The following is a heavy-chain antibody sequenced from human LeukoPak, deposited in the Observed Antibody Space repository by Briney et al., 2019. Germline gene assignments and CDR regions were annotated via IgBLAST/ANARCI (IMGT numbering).Heavy chain of an antibody. Sequence: GSLRLSCAASGFTFSSYSMNWVRQAPGKGLEWVSSISSASSYIYYADSVKGRFTISRDNAKNSLYLQMNSLRAEDTAVYYCARSPRITVVRGVPLDAFDIWGQGTMVTVSS. J-gene: IGHJ3*02. CDR3: ARSPRITVVRGVPLDAFDI. CDR1: GFTFSSYS. D-gene: IGHD3-10*01. V-gene: IGHV3-21*01. CDR2: ISSASSYI.